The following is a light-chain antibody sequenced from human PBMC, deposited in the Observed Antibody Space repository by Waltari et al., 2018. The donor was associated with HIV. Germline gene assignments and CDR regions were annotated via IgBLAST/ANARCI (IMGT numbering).Light chain of an antibody. V-gene: IGLV2-14*01. Sequence: QSALTQPASVSGSPGQSITLSCTGTSSDVGGYNYVSWYQHHPGKAPKLLIYEVSNRASGVSNRFSGSKSGNTASLIISGLQAEDEADYYCSSYTSSSTLAVFGGGTKLTVL. CDR1: SSDVGGYNY. CDR3: SSYTSSSTLAV. CDR2: EVS. J-gene: IGLJ2*01.